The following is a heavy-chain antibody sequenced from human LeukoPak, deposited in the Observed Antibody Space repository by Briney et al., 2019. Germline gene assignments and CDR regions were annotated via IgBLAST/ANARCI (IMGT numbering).Heavy chain of an antibody. CDR3: ARVRCDSSGYGLNPFDY. CDR2: IYYGGST. V-gene: IGHV4-39*07. J-gene: IGHJ4*02. D-gene: IGHD3-22*01. Sequence: PSETLSLTCTVSGGSISNSSYYWGWIRQPPGKGLEWIGSIYYGGSTYYNPSLKSRVTISVDTSKNQFSLKLSSVTAADTAVYYCARVRCDSSGYGLNPFDYWGQGTLVTVSS. CDR1: GGSISNSSYY.